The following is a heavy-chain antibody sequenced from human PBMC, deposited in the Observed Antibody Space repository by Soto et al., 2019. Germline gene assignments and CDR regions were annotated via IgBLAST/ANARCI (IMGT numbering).Heavy chain of an antibody. D-gene: IGHD2-8*01. V-gene: IGHV3-9*01. CDR1: GFSFDDYA. CDR3: VKGVHLSLQDRLDS. Sequence: VQLVESGGGLVEPGRSLRLSCTGSGFSFDDYAFHWVRQRPGKGLAWVSGLNWNGDNIAYADSVRGRFTSSRDNGKNSLYLQMNGLRPDDTAFYYCVKGVHLSLQDRLDSWRQGTLVTVSS. J-gene: IGHJ4*02. CDR2: LNWNGDNI.